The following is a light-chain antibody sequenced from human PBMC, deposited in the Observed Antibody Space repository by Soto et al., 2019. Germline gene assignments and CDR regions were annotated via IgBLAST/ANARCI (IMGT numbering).Light chain of an antibody. CDR2: GAS. CDR1: QSVSSN. Sequence: EIVMTQSPATLSVSPGERATLSCRASQSVSSNLAWYQQKPGQAPRLLIYGASARAPGIPARFSGSGSGTEFTLTISSLQSEDFAVYYCQQYNNWPPKTSGQGTKVEIK. V-gene: IGKV3-15*01. J-gene: IGKJ1*01. CDR3: QQYNNWPPKT.